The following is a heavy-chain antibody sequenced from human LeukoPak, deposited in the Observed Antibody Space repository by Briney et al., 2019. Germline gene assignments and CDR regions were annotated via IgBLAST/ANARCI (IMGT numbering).Heavy chain of an antibody. J-gene: IGHJ4*02. V-gene: IGHV3-21*01. CDR3: ASSATVTTPYYFDY. CDR1: GFTFSSYS. D-gene: IGHD4-17*01. CDR2: ISSSSSYI. Sequence: GGSLRLSCAASGFTFSSYSMNWVHQAPGKGLEWVSSISSSSSYIYYADSVKGRFTISRDNAKNSLYLQMNSLRAEDTAVYYCASSATVTTPYYFDYWGQGTLVTVSS.